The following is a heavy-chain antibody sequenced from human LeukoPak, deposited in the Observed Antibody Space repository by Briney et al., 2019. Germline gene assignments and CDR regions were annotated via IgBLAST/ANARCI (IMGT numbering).Heavy chain of an antibody. CDR3: ARGVGCSGGSCYFGAFDY. Sequence: ASVKVSCKAPGHTFTSYGISWVRQAPGQGLEWMGWISAYNGNTNYAQKLQGRVTMTTDTSTSTAYMELRSLRSDDTAVYYCARGVGCSGGSCYFGAFDYWGQGTLVTVSS. CDR2: ISAYNGNT. V-gene: IGHV1-18*04. CDR1: GHTFTSYG. D-gene: IGHD2-15*01. J-gene: IGHJ4*02.